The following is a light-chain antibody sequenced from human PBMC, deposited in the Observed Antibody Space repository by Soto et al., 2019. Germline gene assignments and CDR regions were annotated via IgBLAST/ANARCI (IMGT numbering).Light chain of an antibody. J-gene: IGLJ2*01. Sequence: QAVVTQPPSVSGAPGQRVTISCTGSSSNIGAGYDVHWYQQLPGTAPKLLIYGNSNRPSGVPDRFSGSKSGTSASLAITGLQAEDEADYYCQSYDSSFPVVFGGGTKLTVL. V-gene: IGLV1-40*01. CDR2: GNS. CDR3: QSYDSSFPVV. CDR1: SSNIGAGYD.